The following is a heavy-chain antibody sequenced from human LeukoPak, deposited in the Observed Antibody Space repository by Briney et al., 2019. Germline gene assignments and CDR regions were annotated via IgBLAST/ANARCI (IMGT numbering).Heavy chain of an antibody. CDR2: IYYSGST. V-gene: IGHV4-39*07. CDR1: GGSISSSSYY. J-gene: IGHJ3*02. CDR3: ARVYGSGYDFRGAFDI. Sequence: SETLSLTCTVSGGSISSSSYYWGWIRQPPGKGLEWIGSIYYSGSTYYNPSLKSRVTISVDTSKNQFSLKLSSVTAADTAVYYCARVYGSGYDFRGAFDIWGQGTMVTVSS. D-gene: IGHD5-12*01.